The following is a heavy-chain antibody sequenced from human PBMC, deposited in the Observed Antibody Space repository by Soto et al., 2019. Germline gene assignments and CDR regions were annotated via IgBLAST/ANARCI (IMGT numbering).Heavy chain of an antibody. D-gene: IGHD3-10*01. CDR3: ARAGGSGSYYKPPYYFDY. CDR1: VFTFSSYS. V-gene: IGHV3-21*01. J-gene: IGHJ4*02. CDR2: ISSSSSYI. Sequence: PGGSLRLSCAASVFTFSSYSMNWVRQAPGKGLEWVSSISSSSSYIYYADSVKGRFTISRDNAKNSLYLQMNSLRAEDTAVYYCARAGGSGSYYKPPYYFDYWGQGTLVTVSS.